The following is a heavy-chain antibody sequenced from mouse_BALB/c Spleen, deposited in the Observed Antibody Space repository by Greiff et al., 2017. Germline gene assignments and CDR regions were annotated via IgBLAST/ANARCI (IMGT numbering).Heavy chain of an antibody. CDR2: IWAGGST. J-gene: IGHJ4*01. D-gene: IGHD2-3*01. CDR3: ARDRGNLYENYAMDY. V-gene: IGHV2-9*02. CDR1: GFSLTSYG. Sequence: VKLVESGPGLVAPSQSLSITCTVSGFSLTSYGVHWVRQPPGKGLEWLGVIWAGGSTNYNSALMSRLSISKDNSKSQVFLKMNSLQTDDTAMYYCARDRGNLYENYAMDYWGQGTSVTVSS.